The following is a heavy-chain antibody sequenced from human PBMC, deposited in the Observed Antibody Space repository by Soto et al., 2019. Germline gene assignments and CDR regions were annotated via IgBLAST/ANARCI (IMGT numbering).Heavy chain of an antibody. CDR2: SIPIFGTA. CDR1: GGTFNNYP. J-gene: IGHJ6*02. Sequence: SVKVSCKASGGTFNNYPITWVRQAPGEGLEWMGGSIPIFGTANYAQKFQGRVTISVDESTSTAYMELSSLRSEDTAVYYCARGRGYSGDDHYYYFDMDVWGQGTTVTASS. D-gene: IGHD5-12*01. CDR3: ARGRGYSGDDHYYYFDMDV. V-gene: IGHV1-69*01.